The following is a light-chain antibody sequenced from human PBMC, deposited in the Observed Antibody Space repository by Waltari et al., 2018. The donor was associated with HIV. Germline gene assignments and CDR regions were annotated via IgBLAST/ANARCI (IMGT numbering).Light chain of an antibody. CDR2: DVS. CDR3: SSYTSNSTRV. Sequence: QSALTQPASVSGSPGQSITISCTGTSSDVGGYNYVSWYQQHPGKAPKLIIDDVSNRPAGVSMRLAGSKSGNTASLTISGLQAEDEADYYCSSYTSNSTRVFGGGTKLTVL. CDR1: SSDVGGYNY. J-gene: IGLJ3*02. V-gene: IGLV2-14*03.